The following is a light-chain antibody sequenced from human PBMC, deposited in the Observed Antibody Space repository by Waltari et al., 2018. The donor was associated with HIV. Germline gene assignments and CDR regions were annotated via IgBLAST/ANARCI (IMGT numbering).Light chain of an antibody. CDR1: SPNIGDGF. CDR2: DNH. V-gene: IGLV1-51*01. J-gene: IGLJ2*01. CDR3: GTWSRSRRGAV. Sequence: QSVLTQPPSVSAAPGQRVTISCSTSSPNIGDGFVSWYQHYPEAAPKLVIYDNHSPPSGSPDRSSGSKSCTSATLAIPGLQTADEGVYFCGTWSRSRRGAVFGAGTKLTVL.